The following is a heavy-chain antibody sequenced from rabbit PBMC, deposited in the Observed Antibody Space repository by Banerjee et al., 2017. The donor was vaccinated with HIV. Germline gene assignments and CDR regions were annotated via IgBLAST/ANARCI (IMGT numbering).Heavy chain of an antibody. D-gene: IGHD2-1*01. CDR3: ASSAYGAYGGATGL. Sequence: QEQLEESGGDLVKPGASLTLTCTASGFTISSYWMCWVRQAPGKGLEWIACIYAGSSGSTYYASWAKGRFTVSKTSSTTVTLQMTSLTAADTATYFCASSAYGAYGGATGLWGPGTLVTVS. V-gene: IGHV1S45*01. CDR1: GFTISSYW. CDR2: IYAGSSGST. J-gene: IGHJ6*01.